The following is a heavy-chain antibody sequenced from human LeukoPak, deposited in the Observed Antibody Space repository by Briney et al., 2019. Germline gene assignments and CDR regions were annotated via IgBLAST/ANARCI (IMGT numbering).Heavy chain of an antibody. CDR2: LYWDDDK. Sequence: SGPTLVKPTQTLTLPCTFSGFSLTTSGVSVGWIRQSPGKALEWLALLYWDDDKRYSPSLKTRLSITKETSGNQVVLKMTNVDPVDTATYFCSHTSGRGDFDFWGQGILVTVSS. CDR3: SHTSGRGDFDF. J-gene: IGHJ4*02. D-gene: IGHD1-26*01. CDR1: GFSLTTSGVS. V-gene: IGHV2-5*02.